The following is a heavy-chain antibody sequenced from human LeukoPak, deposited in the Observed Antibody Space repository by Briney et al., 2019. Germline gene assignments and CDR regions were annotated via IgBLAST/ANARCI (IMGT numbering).Heavy chain of an antibody. Sequence: SETLSLTCAVYGGSFSGYSWSWIRQPPGKGLEWIGQNFHSGSTNYNPSLKSRVTISLDTSKNQFSLKLSSVTAADTAVYYCARGPKLLWFGELTEAFDIWGQGTLVTVSS. J-gene: IGHJ3*02. CDR3: ARGPKLLWFGELTEAFDI. D-gene: IGHD3-10*01. CDR1: GGSFSGYS. V-gene: IGHV4-34*01. CDR2: NFHSGST.